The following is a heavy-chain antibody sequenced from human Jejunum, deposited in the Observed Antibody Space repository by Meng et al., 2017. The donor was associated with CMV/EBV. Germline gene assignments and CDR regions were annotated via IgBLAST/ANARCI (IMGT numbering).Heavy chain of an antibody. J-gene: IGHJ5*02. V-gene: IGHV3-7*01. Sequence: CAVSGFTYSNFWMSWVRQSPGMGLEWVANIKQDGRATYYADSVKGRFTISRDNAKNSLYLQMDNLRADDTAVYYCVREDIVVFDNWGQGTRVTVSS. CDR1: GFTYSNFW. D-gene: IGHD2-15*01. CDR2: IKQDGRAT. CDR3: VREDIVVFDN.